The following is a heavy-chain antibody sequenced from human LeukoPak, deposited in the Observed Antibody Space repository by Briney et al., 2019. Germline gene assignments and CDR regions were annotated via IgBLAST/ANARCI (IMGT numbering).Heavy chain of an antibody. CDR3: AREFVGIAVAGSKYFDY. CDR1: GGSISSGRYY. D-gene: IGHD6-19*01. CDR2: VSPSGTT. J-gene: IGHJ4*02. Sequence: SETLSLTCTVSGGSISSGRYYWNWIRQPAGKGLEWIGRVSPSGTTNYNPSLKSRVTMPIDTSKNQFSLRVTSVTAADTAVYYCAREFVGIAVAGSKYFDYWGQGTLVAVSS. V-gene: IGHV4-61*02.